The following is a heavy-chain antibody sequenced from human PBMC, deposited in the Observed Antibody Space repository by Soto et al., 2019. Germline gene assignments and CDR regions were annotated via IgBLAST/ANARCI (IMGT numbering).Heavy chain of an antibody. V-gene: IGHV4-30-2*05. Sequence: PSETLSLTCAVSGGSISSGGYSWSWIRQASGKGLEWIAYIYYSGSTYYNPSLKSRVTISVDTSKNQFSLKLSSVTAADTAVYYCARDTFGTGTGNWFDPWGQGTLVTVSS. D-gene: IGHD1-1*01. CDR3: ARDTFGTGTGNWFDP. J-gene: IGHJ5*02. CDR1: GGSISSGGYS. CDR2: IYYSGST.